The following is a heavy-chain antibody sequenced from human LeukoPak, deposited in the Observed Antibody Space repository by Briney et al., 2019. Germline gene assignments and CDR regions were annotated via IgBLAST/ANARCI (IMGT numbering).Heavy chain of an antibody. CDR3: AREYGDYGNQPSHYYYYYGMDV. D-gene: IGHD4-17*01. CDR1: GFTLSSYA. Sequence: GGSLRLSCAASGFTLSSYAMHWVRQAPGKGLEWVAVISYDGSNKYYADSVKGRFTISRDNSKNTLYLQMNSLRAEDTAVYYCAREYGDYGNQPSHYYYYYGMDVWGQGTTVTVSS. CDR2: ISYDGSNK. V-gene: IGHV3-30-3*01. J-gene: IGHJ6*02.